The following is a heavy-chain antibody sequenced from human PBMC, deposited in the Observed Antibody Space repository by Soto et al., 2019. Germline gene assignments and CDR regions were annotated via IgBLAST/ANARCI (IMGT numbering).Heavy chain of an antibody. CDR2: IYYSGST. J-gene: IGHJ4*02. CDR1: GGSISSSSYY. Sequence: SETLSLTCTVSGGSISSSSYYWGWIRQPPGKGLEWIGSIYYSGSTYYNPSLKSRVTISVDTSKNQFSLKLSSVTAADTAVYYCARFMMTAAGINYFYYWGQGTLVTVSS. V-gene: IGHV4-39*01. D-gene: IGHD6-13*01. CDR3: ARFMMTAAGINYFYY.